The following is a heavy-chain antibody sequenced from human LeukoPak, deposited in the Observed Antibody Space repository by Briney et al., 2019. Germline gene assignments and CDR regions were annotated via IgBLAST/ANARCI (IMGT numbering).Heavy chain of an antibody. CDR1: GDSIGSGGHY. J-gene: IGHJ4*02. V-gene: IGHV4-31*03. CDR2: IYYSGTT. Sequence: SETLSLTCTVSGDSIGSGGHYWTWIRQLPGMGLEWIGYIYYSGTTYYNPSLNSRVFMSMDTSENQFSLRLRSVTAADTAVYYCVIFPGYWGQGTLVTVSS. CDR3: VIFPGY. D-gene: IGHD2/OR15-2a*01.